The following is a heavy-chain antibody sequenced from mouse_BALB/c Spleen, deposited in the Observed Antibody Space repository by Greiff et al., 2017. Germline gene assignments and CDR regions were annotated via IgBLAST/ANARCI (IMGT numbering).Heavy chain of an antibody. V-gene: IGHV3-2*02. CDR1: GYSITSDYA. CDR2: ISYSGST. CDR3: APHYYGYSAMDY. J-gene: IGHJ4*01. D-gene: IGHD1-2*01. Sequence: EVKLEESGPGLVKPSQSLSLTCTVTGYSITSDYAWNWIRQFPGNKLEWMGYISYSGSTSYNPSLKSRISITRDTSKNQFFLQLNSVTTEDTATYYCAPHYYGYSAMDYWGQGTSVTVSS.